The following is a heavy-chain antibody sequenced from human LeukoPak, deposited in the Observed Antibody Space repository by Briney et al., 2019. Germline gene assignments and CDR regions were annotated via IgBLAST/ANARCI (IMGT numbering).Heavy chain of an antibody. D-gene: IGHD3-3*02. V-gene: IGHV4-39*01. CDR1: DDSLSSSSDY. J-gene: IGHJ1*01. Sequence: SETLSLTCAVSDDSLSSSSDYWGWIRQPPAEGLEWIGSIYYSGTTYYNPSLKSRDTISVDTSKNQFSMKLSSVTAADTALYFCARQSTSMSTCWGQGTLVTVSS. CDR2: IYYSGTT. CDR3: ARQSTSMSTC.